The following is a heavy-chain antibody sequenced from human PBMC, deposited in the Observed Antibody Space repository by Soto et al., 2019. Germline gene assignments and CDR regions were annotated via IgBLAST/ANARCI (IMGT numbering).Heavy chain of an antibody. J-gene: IGHJ3*02. CDR3: ARDGSGIAVAGTPPADFDI. V-gene: IGHV1-69*13. CDR2: IIPIFGTA. D-gene: IGHD6-19*01. CDR1: GGTFSSYA. Sequence: SVKVSCKASGGTFSSYAISWVRQAPGQGLEWMGGIIPIFGTANYAQKFQGRVTITADESTSTAYMELSSLRSEDTAVYFCARDGSGIAVAGTPPADFDIWGQGTMVTVSS.